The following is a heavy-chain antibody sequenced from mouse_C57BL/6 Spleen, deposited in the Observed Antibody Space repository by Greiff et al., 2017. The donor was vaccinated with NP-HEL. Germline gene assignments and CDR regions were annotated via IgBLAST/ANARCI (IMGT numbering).Heavy chain of an antibody. J-gene: IGHJ1*03. V-gene: IGHV1-15*01. CDR1: GYTFTDYE. CDR3: MRRPSSYLYCDV. D-gene: IGHD2-10*02. Sequence: VQLQQPGAELVRPGASVTLSCKASGYTFTDYEMHWVKQTPVHGLEWIGVIDPETGGTAYNQKFKGKAILTADKSSSTAYMEIRSLTSEDSAVYYCMRRPSSYLYCDVWGTGITVTVSS. CDR2: IDPETGGT.